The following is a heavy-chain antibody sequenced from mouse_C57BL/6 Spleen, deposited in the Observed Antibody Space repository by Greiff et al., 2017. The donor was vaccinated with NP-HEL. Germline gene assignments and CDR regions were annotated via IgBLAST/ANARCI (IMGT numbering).Heavy chain of an antibody. D-gene: IGHD2-5*01. J-gene: IGHJ4*01. CDR2: IYPRSGNT. CDR1: GYTFTSYG. Sequence: QVQLQQSGAELARPGASVKLSCKASGYTFTSYGISWVKQRTGQGLEWIGEIYPRSGNTYYNEKFKGKATLTADKSSSTAYMELRSLTSEDSAVYFCARKEDPYYSNYVYAMDYWGQGTSVTVSS. V-gene: IGHV1-81*01. CDR3: ARKEDPYYSNYVYAMDY.